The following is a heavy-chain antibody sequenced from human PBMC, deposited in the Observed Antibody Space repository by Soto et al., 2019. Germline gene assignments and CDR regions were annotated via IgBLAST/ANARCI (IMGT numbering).Heavy chain of an antibody. J-gene: IGHJ6*02. D-gene: IGHD3-22*01. CDR3: AKTMIIGARGV. V-gene: IGHV1-46*01. CDR1: GYTFTSYY. Sequence: ASVKVSCKASGYTFTSYYVHWVRQAPGQGLEWMGVINPSGGRTSYAQNFQGRVTMTRDTSTSTVFMELSSLRSDDTAVYYCAKTMIIGARGVWGQGTTVTVSS. CDR2: INPSGGRT.